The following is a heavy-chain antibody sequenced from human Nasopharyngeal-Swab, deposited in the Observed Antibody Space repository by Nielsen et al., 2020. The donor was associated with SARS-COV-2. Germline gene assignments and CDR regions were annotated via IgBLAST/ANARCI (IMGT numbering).Heavy chain of an antibody. D-gene: IGHD2-2*01. CDR2: LNHSGST. V-gene: IGHV4-34*01. Sequence: CIRQPPGKGPEWIAELNHSGSTNYNPSLKSRVTLSVDTSMNQVSLEVSSVTAADTAVYYCARGLSGIVPAPILGLGPYYYYYYMDVWGKGTTVTVSS. J-gene: IGHJ6*03. CDR3: ARGLSGIVPAPILGLGPYYYYYYMDV.